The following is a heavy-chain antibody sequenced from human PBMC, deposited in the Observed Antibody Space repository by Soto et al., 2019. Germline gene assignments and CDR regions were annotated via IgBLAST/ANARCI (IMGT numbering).Heavy chain of an antibody. Sequence: EVQLVESGGGVVQPGGSLRLSCEASGFTFSTYWMNWVRQAPGKGLEWVANIKEDGSEEFYVDSVKGRFTISRDNAKNSLYLDMNSLRGEDTAVYYCARDWGAPGRGSALGYYYHFGMDVWGQGTTVTVPS. CDR2: IKEDGSEE. D-gene: IGHD3-16*01. V-gene: IGHV3-7*05. CDR1: GFTFSTYW. CDR3: ARDWGAPGRGSALGYYYHFGMDV. J-gene: IGHJ6*02.